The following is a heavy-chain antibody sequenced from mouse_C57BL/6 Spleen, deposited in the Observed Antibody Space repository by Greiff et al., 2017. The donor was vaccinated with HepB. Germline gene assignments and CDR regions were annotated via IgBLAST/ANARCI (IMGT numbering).Heavy chain of an antibody. CDR1: GYTFTSYG. CDR3: AKEVITTVVRSFDY. CDR2: IYPRSGNT. Sequence: QVQLKQSGAELARPGASVKLSCKASGYTFTSYGISWVKQSTGQGLEWIGEIYPRSGNTYYNEKFKGKATLTADKSSSTAYMELRSLTSEDSAVYFCAKEVITTVVRSFDYWGQGTTLTVSS. J-gene: IGHJ2*01. D-gene: IGHD1-1*01. V-gene: IGHV1-81*01.